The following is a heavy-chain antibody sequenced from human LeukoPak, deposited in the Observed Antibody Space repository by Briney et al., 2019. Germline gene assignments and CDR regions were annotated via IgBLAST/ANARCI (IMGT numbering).Heavy chain of an antibody. D-gene: IGHD6-19*01. CDR1: GVSTTNGIYY. V-gene: IGHV4-39*01. CDR3: TRHAEYNSGWHFYLDH. CDR2: VHNVGST. Sequence: SETLSLTCTVSGVSTTNGIYYWAWIRQSPGKGLEWIGSVHNVGSTYYNLSLRSRVTMSIDTSKNQFSLRLNSVTAADTAVYYCTRHAEYNSGWHFYLDHWGQGILVTVSS. J-gene: IGHJ4*02.